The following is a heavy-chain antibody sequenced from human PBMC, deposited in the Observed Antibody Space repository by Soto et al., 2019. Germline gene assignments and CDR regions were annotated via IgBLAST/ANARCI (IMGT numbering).Heavy chain of an antibody. CDR1: GDSVSSNSAA. Sequence: SQTLSLTCAISGDSVSSNSAAWNWIRQSPSRGLEWLGRTYYRSKWYNDYAVSVKSRITINPDTSKNQFSLQLNSVTPEDTAVYYCAREGGVDTAMENHFDYWGQGTLVTVSS. J-gene: IGHJ4*02. CDR3: AREGGVDTAMENHFDY. V-gene: IGHV6-1*01. D-gene: IGHD5-18*01. CDR2: TYYRSKWYN.